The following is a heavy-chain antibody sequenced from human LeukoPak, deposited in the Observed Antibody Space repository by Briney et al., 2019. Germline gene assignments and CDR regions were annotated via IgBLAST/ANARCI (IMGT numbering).Heavy chain of an antibody. Sequence: SVKVSCKASGGTFSSYAISWVRQAPGQGLEWMGRIIPILGIANYAQKFQGRVTITADKSTSTAYMELSSLRSEDTAVYYCAREGHSSGPTSTFDYWGQGTLVTVSS. D-gene: IGHD3-22*01. CDR3: AREGHSSGPTSTFDY. CDR2: IIPILGIA. J-gene: IGHJ4*02. CDR1: GGTFSSYA. V-gene: IGHV1-69*04.